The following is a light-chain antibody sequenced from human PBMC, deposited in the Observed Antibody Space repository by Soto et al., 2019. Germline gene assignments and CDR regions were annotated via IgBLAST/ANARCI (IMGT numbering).Light chain of an antibody. CDR3: QQYNDWPPLT. V-gene: IGKV3-15*01. CDR2: GTS. CDR1: QNVGSH. Sequence: EIVMTQSPASLSVSPGERATLSCRASQNVGSHLAWYQQKPGQPPRLLIYGTSSRAHGVPARFSGSGSGTEFALTITSLQSEDFAVYYCQQYNDWPPLTFGGGTKVEIK. J-gene: IGKJ4*01.